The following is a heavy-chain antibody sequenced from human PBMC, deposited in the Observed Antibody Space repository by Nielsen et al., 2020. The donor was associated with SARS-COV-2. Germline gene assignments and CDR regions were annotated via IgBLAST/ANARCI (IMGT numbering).Heavy chain of an antibody. Sequence: SETLSLTCTVSGGSISSGDYYWSWIRQPPGKGLEWIGYIYYSGSTYYNPSLKSRVTISVDTSKNQFSLKLSSVTAADTAVYYCARLRARQTTVTTGPHYYYYMDVWGKGTTVTVSS. D-gene: IGHD4-11*01. J-gene: IGHJ6*03. CDR1: GGSISSGDYY. CDR2: IYYSGST. CDR3: ARLRARQTTVTTGPHYYYYMDV. V-gene: IGHV4-30-4*02.